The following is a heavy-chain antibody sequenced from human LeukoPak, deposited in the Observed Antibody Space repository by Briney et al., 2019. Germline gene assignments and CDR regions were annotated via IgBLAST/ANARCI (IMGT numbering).Heavy chain of an antibody. D-gene: IGHD3-9*01. J-gene: IGHJ3*02. V-gene: IGHV1-2*02. CDR3: AREGPLRYFDWLGGAHDAFDI. Sequence: ASVKVSCKASGYTFTGYYMHWVRQAPGQGLEWMGWINPNSGGTNYAQKFQGRVTMTRDTSISTAYMELSRLRSDDTAVYYCAREGPLRYFDWLGGAHDAFDIWGQGTMVTVSS. CDR1: GYTFTGYY. CDR2: INPNSGGT.